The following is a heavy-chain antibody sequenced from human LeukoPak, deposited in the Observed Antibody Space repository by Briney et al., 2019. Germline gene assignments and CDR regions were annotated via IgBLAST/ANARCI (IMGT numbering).Heavy chain of an antibody. V-gene: IGHV4-59*11. CDR1: GGSISSHY. Sequence: PSKTLSLTCTVSGGSISSHYWSWIRQPPGKGLEWIGYIYYSGSTNYNPSLKSRVTISVDTSKNQFSLKLSSVTAADTAVYYCARDRKDYGDYGNWFDPWGQGTLVTVSS. D-gene: IGHD4-17*01. CDR3: ARDRKDYGDYGNWFDP. J-gene: IGHJ5*02. CDR2: IYYSGST.